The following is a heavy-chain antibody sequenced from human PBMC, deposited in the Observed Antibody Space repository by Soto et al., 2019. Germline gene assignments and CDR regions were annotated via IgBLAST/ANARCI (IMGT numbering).Heavy chain of an antibody. J-gene: IGHJ4*02. Sequence: QAQLVQSGAEMKKPGSSVKVSCKASGYTFTSYGLSWVRQAPGQGLEWMGWIGTYNGDTKYAQNLQGRVTMTTDISTSTAYMELRSLRSDDTAMYYCTSGRSGDYWGQGTLITVSS. V-gene: IGHV1-18*01. CDR1: GYTFTSYG. CDR2: IGTYNGDT. D-gene: IGHD3-10*01. CDR3: TSGRSGDY.